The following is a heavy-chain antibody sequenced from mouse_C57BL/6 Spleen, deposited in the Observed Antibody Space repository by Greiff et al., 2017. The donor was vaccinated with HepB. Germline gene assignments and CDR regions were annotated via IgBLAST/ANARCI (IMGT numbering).Heavy chain of an antibody. D-gene: IGHD2-1*01. CDR1: GYTFTSYW. V-gene: IGHV1-55*01. Sequence: QVQLQQPGAELVKPGASVKMSCKASGYTFTSYWITWVKQRPGQGLEWIGDIYPGSGSTNYNEKFKSKATLTVDTSSSTAYMQLSSLTSEDSAVYYCARSDYGNPYFDYWGQGTTLTVSS. J-gene: IGHJ2*01. CDR2: IYPGSGST. CDR3: ARSDYGNPYFDY.